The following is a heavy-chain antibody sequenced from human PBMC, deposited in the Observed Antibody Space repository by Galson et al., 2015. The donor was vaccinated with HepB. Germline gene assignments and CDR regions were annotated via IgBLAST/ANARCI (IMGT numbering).Heavy chain of an antibody. V-gene: IGHV1-18*01. Sequence: SVKVSCKASGYTFINYGISWVRQAPGQGLEWMGWINNYNGNTNYAQKFRGRVTMTTDTSTSTAYMELRSLRSDDTAVYYCARDLSITTRCGGWWGQGALVTVSS. CDR1: GYTFINYG. CDR2: INNYNGNT. D-gene: IGHD6-6*01. J-gene: IGHJ4*02. CDR3: ARDLSITTRCGGW.